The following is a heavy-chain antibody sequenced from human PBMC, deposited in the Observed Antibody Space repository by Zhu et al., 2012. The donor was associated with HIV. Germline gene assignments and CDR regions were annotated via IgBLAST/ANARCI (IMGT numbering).Heavy chain of an antibody. CDR3: ARPVARAGSGSYSWFDP. CDR2: INHSGNT. J-gene: IGHJ5*02. D-gene: IGHD3-10*01. CDR1: GGSFSGYY. V-gene: IGHV4-34*01. Sequence: QVQLHQWGAGLLKPSETLSLTCAVYGGSFSGYYWNWIRQPPGKGLEWIGEINHSGNTNYNPSLKSRVTISVDTSKNQFSLKLSSVTAADTAVYYCARPVARAGSGSYSWFDPWGQGTLVTVSS.